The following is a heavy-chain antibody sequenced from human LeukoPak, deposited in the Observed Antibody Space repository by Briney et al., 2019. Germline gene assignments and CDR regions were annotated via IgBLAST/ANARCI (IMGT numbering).Heavy chain of an antibody. D-gene: IGHD3-3*01. CDR1: SGSISSSHYY. CDR2: IYYSGTT. CDR3: ARQISDYYYYYIDV. J-gene: IGHJ6*03. Sequence: PSETLSLTCTVSSGSISSSHYYWDWIRQPPGKGLEWIGTIYYSGTTYYNPSLESRATISVDAFKNQFYLMLNSVTAADTAVYYCARQISDYYYYYIDVWGKGTTVTVSS. V-gene: IGHV4-39*01.